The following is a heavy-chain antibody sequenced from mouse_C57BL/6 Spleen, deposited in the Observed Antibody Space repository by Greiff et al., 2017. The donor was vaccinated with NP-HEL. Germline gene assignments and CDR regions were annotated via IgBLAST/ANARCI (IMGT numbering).Heavy chain of an antibody. CDR2: IYPGDGDT. J-gene: IGHJ3*01. D-gene: IGHD1-1*01. V-gene: IGHV1-82*01. Sequence: QVQLKQSGPELVKPGASVKLSCKASGYAFSSSWMNWVKQRPGQGLEWIGRIYPGDGDTNYNGKFKGKATLTADKSSSTAYMQLSSLTSDDSAVDFCARLDYCGPFAYWGQGTLVTVSA. CDR1: GYAFSSSW. CDR3: ARLDYCGPFAY.